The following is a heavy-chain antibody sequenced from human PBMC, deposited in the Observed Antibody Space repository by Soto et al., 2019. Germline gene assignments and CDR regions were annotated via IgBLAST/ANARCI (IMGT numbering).Heavy chain of an antibody. CDR2: IYPGDSDT. V-gene: IGHV5-51*01. D-gene: IGHD3-16*02. CDR3: ARSNYDYVWGSYRWRAFDI. CDR1: GYSFTSYW. Sequence: GESLKISCKGSGYSFTSYWIGWVRQMPGKGLEWMGIIYPGDSDTRYSPSFQGQVTISADKSISTAYLQWSSLKASDTAMYYCARSNYDYVWGSYRWRAFDIWGQGTMVTVSS. J-gene: IGHJ3*02.